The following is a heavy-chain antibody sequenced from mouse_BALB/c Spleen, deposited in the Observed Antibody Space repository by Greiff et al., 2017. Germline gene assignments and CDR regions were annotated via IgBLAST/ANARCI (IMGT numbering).Heavy chain of an antibody. CDR1: GYSFTGYY. CDR2: INPYNGAT. J-gene: IGHJ2*01. D-gene: IGHD1-1*01. Sequence: VQLQQSGPELVKPGASVKISCKASGYSFTGYYMHWVKQSHVKSLEWIGRINPYNGATSYNQNFKDKASLTVDKSSSTAYMELHSLTSEDSAVYYCARTTVVAGGYYFDYWGQGTTLTVSS. CDR3: ARTTVVAGGYYFDY. V-gene: IGHV1-31*01.